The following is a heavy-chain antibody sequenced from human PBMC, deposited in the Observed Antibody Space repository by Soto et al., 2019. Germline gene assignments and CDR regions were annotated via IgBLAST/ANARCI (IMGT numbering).Heavy chain of an antibody. V-gene: IGHV1-18*01. CDR3: ARGRYGDY. D-gene: IGHD1-1*01. Sequence: QVHLVQSGAEVKKPGASVKVSCQGSGYAFTTSGITWVRQAPGQGLEWMVWISAHNGNTNYAQKLQGRVTVTRDTSTSTAYMELRSLRYDDTAVYYCARGRYGDYWGQGARVTVSS. J-gene: IGHJ4*02. CDR2: ISAHNGNT. CDR1: GYAFTTSG.